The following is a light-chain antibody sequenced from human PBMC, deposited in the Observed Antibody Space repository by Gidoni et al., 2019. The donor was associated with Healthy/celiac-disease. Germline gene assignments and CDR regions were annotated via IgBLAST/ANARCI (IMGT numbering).Light chain of an antibody. CDR3: QQRSNWPT. V-gene: IGKV3-11*01. CDR2: DAS. Sequence: EIVLRQSPATLSLSPGARATLSCRASQSVSSYLAWYQQKPGQAPRLLIYDASNRATGIPARFSGSGSGTDFTRTISSLEPEDFAVYYCQQRSNWPTFXXXTRLEIK. CDR1: QSVSSY. J-gene: IGKJ5*01.